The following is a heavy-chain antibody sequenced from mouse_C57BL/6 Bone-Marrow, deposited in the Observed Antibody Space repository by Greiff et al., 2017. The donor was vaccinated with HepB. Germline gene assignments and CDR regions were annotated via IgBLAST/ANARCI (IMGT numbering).Heavy chain of an antibody. V-gene: IGHV5-9*01. Sequence: EVQGVESGGGLVKPGGSLKLSCAASGFTFSSYTMSWVRQTPEKRLEWVATISGGGGNTYYPDSVKGRFTISRDNAKNTLYLQMSSLRSEDTALYYCARHWLRSLYWYFDVWGTGTTVTVSS. D-gene: IGHD1-1*01. CDR3: ARHWLRSLYWYFDV. J-gene: IGHJ1*03. CDR1: GFTFSSYT. CDR2: ISGGGGNT.